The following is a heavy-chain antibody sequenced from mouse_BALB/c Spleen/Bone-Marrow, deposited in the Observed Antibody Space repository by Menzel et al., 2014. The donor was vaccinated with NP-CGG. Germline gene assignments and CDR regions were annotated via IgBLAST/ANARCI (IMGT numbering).Heavy chain of an antibody. J-gene: IGHJ1*01. CDR3: ARDWVVAFYWYFDV. CDR1: GFTFTDYY. Sequence: EVMLVESGGGLVQPGGSLRLSCATSGFTFTDYYMSWVRQPPGKALEWLGFIRNKANGYTTEYSASVKGRFTISRDNSQSILYLQMNTLRAEDSATYYCARDWVVAFYWYFDVWGAGTTVTVSS. D-gene: IGHD1-1*01. V-gene: IGHV7-3*02. CDR2: IRNKANGYTT.